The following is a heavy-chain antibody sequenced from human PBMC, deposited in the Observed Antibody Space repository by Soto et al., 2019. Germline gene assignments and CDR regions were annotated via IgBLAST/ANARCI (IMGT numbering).Heavy chain of an antibody. J-gene: IGHJ4*02. Sequence: QVQLVESGGGVVQPGRSLRLSCAASGFTFSSYGMHWVRQAPGKGLEWVAVIWYDGSNKYYADSVKSRFTISRDNSKNTLYLQMNSLRAEDTAVYYCARGFTSGYYMGYWGQGTLVTGSA. D-gene: IGHD3-3*01. CDR2: IWYDGSNK. CDR3: ARGFTSGYYMGY. V-gene: IGHV3-33*01. CDR1: GFTFSSYG.